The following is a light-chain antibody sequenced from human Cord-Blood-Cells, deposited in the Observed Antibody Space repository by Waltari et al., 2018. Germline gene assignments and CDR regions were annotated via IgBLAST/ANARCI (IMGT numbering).Light chain of an antibody. V-gene: IGLV2-11*01. CDR1: SSDVGGYNF. J-gene: IGLJ1*01. Sequence: QSALTQPRTVSGSPGQSVTMSCLGTSSDVGGYNFVSWYQQHPGKAPKLMIYDVSKRPSGVPDRFSGSKSGNTASLTISGLQAEDEADYYCCSYAGSYVFGTGTKVTVL. CDR3: CSYAGSYV. CDR2: DVS.